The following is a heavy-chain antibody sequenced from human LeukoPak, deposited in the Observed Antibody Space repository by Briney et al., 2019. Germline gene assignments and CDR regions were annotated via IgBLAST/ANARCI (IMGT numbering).Heavy chain of an antibody. CDR1: GGTFSSYA. V-gene: IGHV1-69*06. Sequence: ASVKVSCKASGGTFSSYAISWVRQAPGQGLEWMGGIIPIFGTANYAQKFQGRVTITADKSTSTAYMELSSLRSEDTAVYYCATVLLRVRGSYYFDFWGQGTLVTVSS. D-gene: IGHD3-10*01. CDR2: IIPIFGTA. J-gene: IGHJ4*02. CDR3: ATVLLRVRGSYYFDF.